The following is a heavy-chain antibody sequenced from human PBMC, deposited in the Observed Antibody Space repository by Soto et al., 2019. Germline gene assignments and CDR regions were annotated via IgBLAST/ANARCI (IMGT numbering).Heavy chain of an antibody. J-gene: IGHJ4*02. D-gene: IGHD6-13*01. V-gene: IGHV5-51*01. CDR2: IYPGDNET. CDR1: GYTFSNFW. CDR3: ARSPRSSPYFKL. Sequence: HGQSLKITCHRSGYTFSNFWIGSVRQLPGKVPESMGIIYPGDNETRYSPSSHGMVTISSDKSINTAYLPWNSLEASDTAFYFCARSPRSSPYFKLWGQGALDTVSS.